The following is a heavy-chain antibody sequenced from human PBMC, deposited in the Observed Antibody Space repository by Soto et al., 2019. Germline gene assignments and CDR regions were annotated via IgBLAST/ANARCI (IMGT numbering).Heavy chain of an antibody. CDR2: ISYDGSNE. CDR3: ANGNGMRNNCYAYFQL. Sequence: QVQLVESGGGVVRPGTSLRLACSASGFTFSYYGMHWVRQAPGKGLEWVGVISYDGSNEYYADSVKGRFTISRDNSKNTLYLQMNSLRGEDTAVYYCANGNGMRNNCYAYFQLWGQGTLVTVSS. CDR1: GFTFSYYG. D-gene: IGHD1-1*01. V-gene: IGHV3-30*18. J-gene: IGHJ1*01.